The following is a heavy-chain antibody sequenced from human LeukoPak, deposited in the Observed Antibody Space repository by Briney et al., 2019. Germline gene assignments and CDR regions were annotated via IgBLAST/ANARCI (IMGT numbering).Heavy chain of an antibody. D-gene: IGHD3-22*01. Sequence: PSETLSLTCTVSGGSISSYYWSWIRQPPGKGLEWIGYIYYSGSTDYNPSLNRRFTISVDTSKNQFSLKLSSVPAAATAVYYCARRSVYYYDSSGYYYSSLRWYFDLWGRGTLVTVSS. J-gene: IGHJ2*01. V-gene: IGHV4-59*08. CDR3: ARRSVYYYDSSGYYYSSLRWYFDL. CDR1: GGSISSYY. CDR2: IYYSGST.